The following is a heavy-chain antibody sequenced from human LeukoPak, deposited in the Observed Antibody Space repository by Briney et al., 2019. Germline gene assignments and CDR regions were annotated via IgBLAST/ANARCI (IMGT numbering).Heavy chain of an antibody. Sequence: GGSLRLSCAASGFTFSDYYMSWIRQAPGKGLEWVSYISSSSSTIYYADSVKGRFTISRDNAKNSLYLQMNSLRAEDTAVYYCARARYSGTSDAFDIWGQGTMVTVSS. CDR1: GFTFSDYY. V-gene: IGHV3-11*04. J-gene: IGHJ3*02. CDR2: ISSSSSTI. CDR3: ARARYSGTSDAFDI. D-gene: IGHD1-26*01.